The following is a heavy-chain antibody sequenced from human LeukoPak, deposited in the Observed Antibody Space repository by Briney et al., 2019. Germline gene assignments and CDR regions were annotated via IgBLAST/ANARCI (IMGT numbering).Heavy chain of an antibody. CDR2: IIPIFGTA. CDR1: GGTFSSYA. CDR3: ARGLGGVVIMNWFDP. Sequence: GASVKVSCKASGGTFSSYAISWVRQAPGQGLEWMGGIIPIFGTANYAQKFQGRVTITADESTSTAYMELSSLRSEDTAVYYCARGLGGVVIMNWFDPWGQGTLVTVSS. D-gene: IGHD3-3*01. V-gene: IGHV1-69*13. J-gene: IGHJ5*02.